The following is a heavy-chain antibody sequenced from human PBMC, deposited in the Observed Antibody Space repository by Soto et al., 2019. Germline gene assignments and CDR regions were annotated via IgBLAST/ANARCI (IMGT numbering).Heavy chain of an antibody. CDR3: ARGRYGDY. J-gene: IGHJ4*02. D-gene: IGHD1-1*01. CDR1: GYTFTSYG. Sequence: QVHLVQSGAEVKKPGASVKVSCKCSGYTFTSYGITWVRQAPGQGLEWMGWISAHNGNTDYARKLQGRVTVTRDTSTSTAYMELRSLRSDDTAVYYCARGRYGDYWGQGALVTVSS. V-gene: IGHV1-18*01. CDR2: ISAHNGNT.